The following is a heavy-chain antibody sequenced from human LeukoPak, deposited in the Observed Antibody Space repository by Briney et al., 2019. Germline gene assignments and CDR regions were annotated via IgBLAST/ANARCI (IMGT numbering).Heavy chain of an antibody. Sequence: SETLSLTCKVYGDVVSSATHYWVWIRQSPGKELEWIGSVDSRGTTYYNPSLKSRVTISGDTSKNQFSLQLSSLAAADTAVYHWARVKIVVVTTPGGGYTDAWGKGTTVTVSS. V-gene: IGHV4-39*07. CDR1: GDVVSSATHY. D-gene: IGHD3-22*01. CDR2: VDSRGTT. J-gene: IGHJ6*03. CDR3: ARVKIVVVTTPGGGYTDA.